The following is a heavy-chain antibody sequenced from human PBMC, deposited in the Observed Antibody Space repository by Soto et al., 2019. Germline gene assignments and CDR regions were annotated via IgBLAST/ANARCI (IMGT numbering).Heavy chain of an antibody. D-gene: IGHD6-13*01. CDR1: GYSFTIYC. Sequence: GESVKSSGKGSGYSFTIYCIGWVLQMPWKGLEWMGIIYPGDSDTRYSPSFQGQVTISADKSISTAYLQWSSLKASDTAMYYCASGRIAAAGDYYCGMDVWGQGTTVTVSS. J-gene: IGHJ6*02. CDR2: IYPGDSDT. V-gene: IGHV5-51*03. CDR3: ASGRIAAAGDYYCGMDV.